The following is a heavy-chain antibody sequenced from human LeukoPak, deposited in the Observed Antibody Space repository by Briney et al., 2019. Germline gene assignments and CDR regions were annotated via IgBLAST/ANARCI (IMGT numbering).Heavy chain of an antibody. J-gene: IGHJ3*02. D-gene: IGHD3-10*01. CDR1: GYTFTGYY. Sequence: ASVKVSCKASGYTFTGYYMHWVRQAPGQGLEWLGWINPNSGGTIYAQKFQGRVTMTRDTSISTAYMDLRSLKSDDTAIYYCARRSSTHAFDIWGQGTMLTVSP. CDR2: INPNSGGT. V-gene: IGHV1-2*02. CDR3: ARRSSTHAFDI.